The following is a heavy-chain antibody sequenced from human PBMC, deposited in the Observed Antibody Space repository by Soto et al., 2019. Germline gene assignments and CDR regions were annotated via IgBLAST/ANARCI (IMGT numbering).Heavy chain of an antibody. CDR1: RYSFTTYW. D-gene: IGHD2-2*01. J-gene: IGHJ6*02. CDR2: IYPGDCDT. Sequence: PVEPMKITWTGSRYSFTTYWIAWVRQMPAKGLERMGVIYPGDCDTKYRPSFQGQVTISADKSLSTAYLQWSSLKASDSAMYYCSRQGYFRSTGCIYYVMAFWSQGTTVIVSS. V-gene: IGHV5-51*01. CDR3: SRQGYFRSTGCIYYVMAF.